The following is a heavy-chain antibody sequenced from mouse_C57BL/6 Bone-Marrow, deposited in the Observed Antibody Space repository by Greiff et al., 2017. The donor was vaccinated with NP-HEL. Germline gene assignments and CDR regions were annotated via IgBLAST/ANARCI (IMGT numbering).Heavy chain of an antibody. D-gene: IGHD2-3*01. V-gene: IGHV10-1*01. CDR3: VRQCYDGYYLDY. J-gene: IGHJ2*01. CDR1: GFSFNTYA. CDR2: IRSKSNNYAT. Sequence: EVKLMESGGGLVQPKGSLKLSCAASGFSFNTYAMNWVRQAPGKGLEWVARIRSKSNNYATYSADSLKDRFTTSRDDSESILHLQMNNLKTEDTAMYYCVRQCYDGYYLDYWGQGTTLTVSS.